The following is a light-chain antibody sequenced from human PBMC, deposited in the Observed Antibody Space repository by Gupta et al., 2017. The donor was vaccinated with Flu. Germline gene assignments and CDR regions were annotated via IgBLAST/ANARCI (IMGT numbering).Light chain of an antibody. CDR3: QQRANWPLT. V-gene: IGKV3-11*01. Sequence: EVVLTQSPGTLSLSPGERDTLSCRAGQSVSGSLAWYQQKPGQAPRLLIYAASNRATGIPARFSGSGSGTDFTLTISSLEPEDFAVYYCQQRANWPLTFGGGTKVEIK. J-gene: IGKJ4*01. CDR2: AAS. CDR1: QSVSGS.